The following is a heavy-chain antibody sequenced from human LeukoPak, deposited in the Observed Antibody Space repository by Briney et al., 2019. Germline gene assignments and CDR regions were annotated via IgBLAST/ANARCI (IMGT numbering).Heavy chain of an antibody. Sequence: GGSLRLSCAASGFTFSSYGMHWVRQAPGKGLEWVAVISYDGSNKYYADSVKGRFTISRDNSKNTLYLQMNSLRAEDTAVYYCAKAWIQLIPPPPDYWGQGTLVTVSS. CDR1: GFTFSSYG. V-gene: IGHV3-30*18. J-gene: IGHJ4*02. CDR2: ISYDGSNK. CDR3: AKAWIQLIPPPPDY. D-gene: IGHD5-18*01.